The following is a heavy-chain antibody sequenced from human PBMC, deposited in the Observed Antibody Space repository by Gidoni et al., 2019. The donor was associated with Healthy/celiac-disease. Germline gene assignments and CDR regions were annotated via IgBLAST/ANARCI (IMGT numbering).Heavy chain of an antibody. D-gene: IGHD5-12*01. Sequence: QVQLVQSGAEVKKPGSSVKVSCKASGGTFSSYAISWVRQAPGQGLEWMGRIIPILGIANYAQKFQGRVTITADKSTSTAYMELSSLRSEDTAVYYCAREIVATIRGSYFDYWGQGTLVTVSS. V-gene: IGHV1-69*04. CDR1: GGTFSSYA. CDR3: AREIVATIRGSYFDY. CDR2: IIPILGIA. J-gene: IGHJ4*02.